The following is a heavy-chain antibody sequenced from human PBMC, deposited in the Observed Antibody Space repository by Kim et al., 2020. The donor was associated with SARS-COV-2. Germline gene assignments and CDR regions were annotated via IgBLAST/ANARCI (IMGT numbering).Heavy chain of an antibody. D-gene: IGHD2-2*01. CDR2: IYSSGST. V-gene: IGHV4-59*01. J-gene: IGHJ4*02. Sequence: SETLSLTCTVSGGSISSYYWSWIRQPPGKGLEWIGYIYSSGSTNYNPSLKSRVTISVDTSKNQFSLKLSSVPAAATAVYYCARVRCVGTSCYVGFEYWGQGTLVTVSS. CDR3: ARVRCVGTSCYVGFEY. CDR1: GGSISSYY.